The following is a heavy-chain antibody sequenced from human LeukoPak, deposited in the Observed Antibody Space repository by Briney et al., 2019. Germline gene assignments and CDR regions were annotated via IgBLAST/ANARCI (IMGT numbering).Heavy chain of an antibody. CDR1: GGSISSYY. CDR2: IYYSGST. CDR3: ARDGYYDSSGHSEFDY. D-gene: IGHD3-22*01. Sequence: SETLSLTCTVSGGSISSYYWSWTRQPPGKGLEWIGYIYYSGSTNYNPSLKSRVTISVDTSKNQFSLKLSSVTAADTAVYYCARDGYYDSSGHSEFDYWGQGTLVTVSS. V-gene: IGHV4-59*01. J-gene: IGHJ4*02.